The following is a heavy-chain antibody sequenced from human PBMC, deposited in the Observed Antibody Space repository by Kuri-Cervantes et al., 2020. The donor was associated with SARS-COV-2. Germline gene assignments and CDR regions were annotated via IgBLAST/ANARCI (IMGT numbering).Heavy chain of an antibody. V-gene: IGHV1-24*01. CDR2: FDPEDGET. Sequence: ASVKVSCKVSGCTLTELSMHWVRQAPGKGLEWMGGFDPEDGETIYAQKFQGRVTMTEDTSTDTAYMELSSLRSEDTAVYYCATSVAARPHFDYWGQGTLVTVSS. D-gene: IGHD6-6*01. J-gene: IGHJ4*02. CDR3: ATSVAARPHFDY. CDR1: GCTLTELS.